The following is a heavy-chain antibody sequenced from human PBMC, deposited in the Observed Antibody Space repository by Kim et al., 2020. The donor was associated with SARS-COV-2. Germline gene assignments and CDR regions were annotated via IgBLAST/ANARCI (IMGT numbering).Heavy chain of an antibody. V-gene: IGHV3-30*18. CDR3: AKDRLREGDDFDY. Sequence: GGSLRLSCAASGFTVNSHGMHWVRQVPGKGLEWVAVISYDESKTYYADSVKGRFTISRDNSKNTVYLQMSSLRPDDTAVYYCAKDRLREGDDFDYWGQGT. J-gene: IGHJ4*02. CDR1: GFTVNSHG. D-gene: IGHD3-16*01. CDR2: ISYDESKT.